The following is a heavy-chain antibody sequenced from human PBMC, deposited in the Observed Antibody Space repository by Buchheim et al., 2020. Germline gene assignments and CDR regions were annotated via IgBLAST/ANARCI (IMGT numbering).Heavy chain of an antibody. CDR2: IYYSGST. D-gene: IGHD3-9*01. V-gene: IGHV4-39*01. CDR3: SRHNYDILTGDSYFDY. CDR1: GGSISSSSYY. J-gene: IGHJ4*02. Sequence: QLQLQESGPGLVKPSETLSLTCTVSGGSISSSSYYWGWIRQPPGKGLEWIGSIYYSGSTYYNPSLKSRVTISVDTSKNQFSLTLSSVTVADTAVYYCSRHNYDILTGDSYFDYWGQGTL.